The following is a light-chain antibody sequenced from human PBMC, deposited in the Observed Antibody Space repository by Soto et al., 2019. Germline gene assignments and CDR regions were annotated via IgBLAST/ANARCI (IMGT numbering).Light chain of an antibody. CDR1: QTIGGS. V-gene: IGKV3-15*01. J-gene: IGKJ4*01. CDR2: GAS. Sequence: EIVMTQSPATLSVSPGETATLSCRASQTIGGSLAWYQQKPGQAPRLLFYGASTRATGIPARFSGSGSGTEFTLTISSLQSEDFAVYYCQQFHNWPPLTFGGGTKVEI. CDR3: QQFHNWPPLT.